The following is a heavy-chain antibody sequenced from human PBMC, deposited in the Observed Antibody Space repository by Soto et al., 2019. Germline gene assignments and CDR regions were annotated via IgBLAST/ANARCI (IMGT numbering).Heavy chain of an antibody. D-gene: IGHD3-3*01. J-gene: IGHJ4*02. CDR2: ISASGGSS. Sequence: WGSLLLSCAASVFTFSDYVMSWVRQAPGKGLEWVSGISASGGSSYDVDSVRGRFTISRDNSKNTLFLQMNSLTDEDTAVYYCAKGGDYWSGFSPDWGQGILVTVSS. V-gene: IGHV3-23*01. CDR1: VFTFSDYV. CDR3: AKGGDYWSGFSPD.